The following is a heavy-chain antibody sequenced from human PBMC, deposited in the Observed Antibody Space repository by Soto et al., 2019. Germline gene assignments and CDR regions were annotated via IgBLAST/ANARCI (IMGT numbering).Heavy chain of an antibody. CDR2: IYYSGST. Sequence: PSETLSLTCTVSGGSISSGGYYWSWIRQHPGKGLEWIGYIYYSGSTYYNPSLKSRVTISVDTSKNQFSLKLSSVTAADTAVYYCARVVRIARYFDYWGQGTLVTVSS. CDR1: GGSISSGGYY. V-gene: IGHV4-31*03. CDR3: ARVVRIARYFDY. J-gene: IGHJ4*02. D-gene: IGHD6-6*01.